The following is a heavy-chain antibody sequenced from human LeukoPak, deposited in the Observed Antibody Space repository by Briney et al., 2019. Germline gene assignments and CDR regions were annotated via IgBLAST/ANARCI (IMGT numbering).Heavy chain of an antibody. J-gene: IGHJ4*02. V-gene: IGHV1-69*05. Sequence: SVKVSCKASGGTFSSYAISWVRQAPGQGLEWMGGIIPIFGTANYAQKFQGRVTITRDTSIRTAYMEVSSLRSEDTAVYYCARVDGSPDYWGQGTLLTVSS. CDR1: GGTFSSYA. D-gene: IGHD2-15*01. CDR2: IIPIFGTA. CDR3: ARVDGSPDY.